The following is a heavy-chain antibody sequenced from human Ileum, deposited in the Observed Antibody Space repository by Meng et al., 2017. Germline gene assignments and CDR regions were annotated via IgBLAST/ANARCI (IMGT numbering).Heavy chain of an antibody. CDR3: ARGGPWFDP. Sequence: QVPVQQWGAGLVKPSETLYLTCAVYCGSFCGHYWSWNRQPPRKGMEWIGEINHSGSTNYNPSLTSRATISVDTSKNQFSLKLSSVTAADTAVYYCARGGPWFDPWGQGTLVTVSS. CDR2: INHSGST. CDR1: CGSFCGHY. V-gene: IGHV4-34*01. J-gene: IGHJ5*02.